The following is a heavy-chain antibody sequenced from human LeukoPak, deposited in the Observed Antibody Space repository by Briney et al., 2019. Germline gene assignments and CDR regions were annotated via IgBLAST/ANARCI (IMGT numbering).Heavy chain of an antibody. CDR3: AELGITMIGGV. Sequence: GGSLRLSCAASGFTFTTYWMTWVRQAPGKGLEWVSYISSSGSTIYYADSVKGRFTISRDNAKNSLYLQMNSLRAEDTAVYYCAELGITMIGGVWGKGTTVTISS. D-gene: IGHD3-10*02. V-gene: IGHV3-48*03. CDR2: ISSSGSTI. CDR1: GFTFTTYW. J-gene: IGHJ6*04.